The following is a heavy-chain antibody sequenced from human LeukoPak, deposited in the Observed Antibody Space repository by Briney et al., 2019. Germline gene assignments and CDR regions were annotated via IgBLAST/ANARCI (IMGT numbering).Heavy chain of an antibody. J-gene: IGHJ4*02. V-gene: IGHV3-69-1*01. CDR3: AKDFRYYGSGKFDY. CDR2: ITTNSAK. D-gene: IGHD3-10*01. CDR1: GFSLSDYG. Sequence: GGSLRLSCAASGFSLSDYGISWARQAPGKGLEWISYITTNSAKFYADSVRGRIAISRDNDKNSVYLQMNSLRAEDTAVYYCAKDFRYYGSGKFDYWGQGTLVTVSS.